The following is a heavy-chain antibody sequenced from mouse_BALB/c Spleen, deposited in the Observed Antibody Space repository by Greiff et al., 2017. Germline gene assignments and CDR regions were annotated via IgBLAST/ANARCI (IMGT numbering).Heavy chain of an antibody. CDR3: ANTATTLMDY. Sequence: EVQLQESGPGLVKPSQSLSLTCTVTGYSITSDYAWNWIRQFPGNKLEWMGYISYSGSTSYNPSLKSRISITRDTSKNQFFLQLNSVTTEDTATYYCANTATTLMDYWGQGTSVTVSS. J-gene: IGHJ4*01. CDR2: ISYSGST. V-gene: IGHV3-2*02. D-gene: IGHD1-2*01. CDR1: GYSITSDYA.